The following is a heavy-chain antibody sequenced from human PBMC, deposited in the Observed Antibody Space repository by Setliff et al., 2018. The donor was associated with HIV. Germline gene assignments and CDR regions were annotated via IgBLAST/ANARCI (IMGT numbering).Heavy chain of an antibody. V-gene: IGHV4-39*01. D-gene: IGHD3-10*01. J-gene: IGHJ4*02. CDR1: GDSLSTSSYF. CDR3: ARLSLSLVRGIINSVDRFFDY. Sequence: SETMSLTCSVSGDSLSTSSYFWCWVRQSPGKGLEWIGNIYYTGFTYYSPSLKSRVTISIDTSKSQFSLNLTSVTDSDTAVYYCARLSLSLVRGIINSVDRFFDYWGQGSLVTVSS. CDR2: IYYTGFT.